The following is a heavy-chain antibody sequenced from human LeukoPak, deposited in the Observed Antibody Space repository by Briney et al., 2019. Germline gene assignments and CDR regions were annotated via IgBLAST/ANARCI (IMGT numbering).Heavy chain of an antibody. CDR1: GYTFTSYG. J-gene: IGHJ4*02. CDR2: ISAYNGNT. D-gene: IGHD5-24*01. V-gene: IGHV1-18*01. Sequence: ASVKVSCKASGYTFTSYGISWVRQAPGQGLEWMGWISAYNGNTNYARKLQGRVTMTRDTSTSTVYMELSSLRSEDTAVYYCARYKYSGALFDYWGQGTLVTVSS. CDR3: ARYKYSGALFDY.